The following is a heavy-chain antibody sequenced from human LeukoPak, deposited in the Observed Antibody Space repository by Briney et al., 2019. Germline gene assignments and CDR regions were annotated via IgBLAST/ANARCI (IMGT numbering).Heavy chain of an antibody. V-gene: IGHV4-34*12. CDR1: TGSFSDHY. CDR2: IIQSGRI. CDR3: ARAISDFWSGYPSGGAFDL. J-gene: IGHJ3*01. D-gene: IGHD3-3*01. Sequence: SETLSLTCAVYTGSFSDHYWIWIRQPPGKGLEYIGEIIQSGRINFNPSLKSLVTISLDTSKTQFSVRMSSVTAADTAVYYCARAISDFWSGYPSGGAFDLWGQGTMVTVSS.